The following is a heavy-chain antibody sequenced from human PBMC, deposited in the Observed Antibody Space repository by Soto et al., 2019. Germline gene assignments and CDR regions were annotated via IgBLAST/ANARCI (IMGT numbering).Heavy chain of an antibody. CDR3: ARLSRPNYYDTSGFFKDNWFDP. Sequence: QVQLVQSGAEVKKPGSSMKVSCKASGGTFNSYDINWVRQAPVQGLEWMGGIIPIVETPKYAQKFQGRVTITAHESTNTLYMELSSLRSEDTAMYYCARLSRPNYYDTSGFFKDNWFDPWGQGTLVTVSS. D-gene: IGHD3-22*01. CDR2: IIPIVETP. J-gene: IGHJ5*02. CDR1: GGTFNSYD. V-gene: IGHV1-69*01.